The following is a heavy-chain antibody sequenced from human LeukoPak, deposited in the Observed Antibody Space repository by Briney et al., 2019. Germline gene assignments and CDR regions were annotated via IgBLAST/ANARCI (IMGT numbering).Heavy chain of an antibody. Sequence: GGSLRLSCAASGFTFSDYYMSWIRQAPGKGLEWVSYISSSSSYTNYADSVKGRFTISRENAKNSLYLQMNSLRAEDTAVYYCAREETYGGKGLDYWGQGTLVTVSS. V-gene: IGHV3-11*06. D-gene: IGHD4-23*01. J-gene: IGHJ4*02. CDR1: GFTFSDYY. CDR3: AREETYGGKGLDY. CDR2: ISSSSSYT.